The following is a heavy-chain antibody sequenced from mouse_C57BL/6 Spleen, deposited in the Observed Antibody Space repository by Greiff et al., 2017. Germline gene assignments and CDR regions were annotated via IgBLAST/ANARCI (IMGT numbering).Heavy chain of an antibody. CDR1: GYTFTSYW. Sequence: QVQLQQPGAELVKPGASVKLSCKASGYTFTSYWMHWVKQRPGQGLEWIGMIHPNSGSTNYNEKFYSKATLTVDKSSSTAYMPLSSLTSEDSAVYYCARQTTVEATPWYFDVWGTGTTVTVSS. D-gene: IGHD1-1*01. CDR2: IHPNSGST. J-gene: IGHJ1*03. V-gene: IGHV1-64*01. CDR3: ARQTTVEATPWYFDV.